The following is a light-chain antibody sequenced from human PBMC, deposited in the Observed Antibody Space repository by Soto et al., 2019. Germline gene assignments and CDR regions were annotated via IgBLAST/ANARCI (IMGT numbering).Light chain of an antibody. CDR3: LLYYGGAQLWV. J-gene: IGLJ3*02. CDR2: DTS. V-gene: IGLV7-43*01. CDR1: TGAVTSNSY. Sequence: QTVVTQDSSLTVSPGGTVTLTCASSTGAVTSNSYPAWFQQKPGQAPRALIYDTSKKHSWTPARFSASLLGDKAALTLSGVQPEDEAEYFCLLYYGGAQLWVFGGGTKLTVL.